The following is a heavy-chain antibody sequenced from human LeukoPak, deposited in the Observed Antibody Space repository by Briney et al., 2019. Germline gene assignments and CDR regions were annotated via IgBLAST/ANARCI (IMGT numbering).Heavy chain of an antibody. Sequence: ASVKVSCKASGYTFTSYGISWVRQAPGQGLEWVGGISAYNGNTNYAQKLQGRVTMTTDTSTSTAYMELRSLRADDTAVYYCARDMYSSSWSAAFDIWGQGTMVTVSS. V-gene: IGHV1-18*01. D-gene: IGHD6-13*01. CDR3: ARDMYSSSWSAAFDI. CDR2: ISAYNGNT. CDR1: GYTFTSYG. J-gene: IGHJ3*02.